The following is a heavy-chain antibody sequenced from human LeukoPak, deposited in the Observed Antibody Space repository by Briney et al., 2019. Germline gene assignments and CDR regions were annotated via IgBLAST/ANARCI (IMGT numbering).Heavy chain of an antibody. CDR2: IIPILGMT. Sequence: GASVKVSCKPSRGTFSSFAIGWMRQTPGQGPEWVGRIIPILGMTNYAQKFQGRVSISADKSTNTVSTELSNLRSEDSGVYYCARELEVPTVVESAFDIWGQGTMVTVSS. CDR3: ARELEVPTVVESAFDI. J-gene: IGHJ3*02. CDR1: RGTFSSFA. D-gene: IGHD2-2*01. V-gene: IGHV1-69*04.